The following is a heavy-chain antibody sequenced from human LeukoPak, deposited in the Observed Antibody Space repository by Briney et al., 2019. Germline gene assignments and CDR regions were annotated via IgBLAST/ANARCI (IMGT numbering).Heavy chain of an antibody. Sequence: GASVKVSCKASGYTFTGYYMHWVRQAPGQGLEWMGWINPNSGGTNYAQKFQGRVTMTRDTSISTAYMELSRLRSDDTAVYYCARGGTQRYSSSWYGFFDPWGQGTLVTVSS. V-gene: IGHV1-2*02. CDR3: ARGGTQRYSSSWYGFFDP. CDR1: GYTFTGYY. J-gene: IGHJ5*02. CDR2: INPNSGGT. D-gene: IGHD6-13*01.